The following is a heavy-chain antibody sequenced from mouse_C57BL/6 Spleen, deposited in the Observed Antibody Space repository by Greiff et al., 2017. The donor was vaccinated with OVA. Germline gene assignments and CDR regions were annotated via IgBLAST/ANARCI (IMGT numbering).Heavy chain of an antibody. CDR1: GFSFNTYA. CDR3: VRQRLRSAMDY. V-gene: IGHV10-1*01. J-gene: IGHJ4*01. D-gene: IGHD2-4*01. CDR2: IRSKSNNYAT. Sequence: EVKLVESGGGLVQPKGSLQLSCAASGFSFNTYAMNWVRQAPGKGLEWVARIRSKSNNYATYYADSVKDSFTISRDDSESMLYLQMNNLKTEDTAMYYCVRQRLRSAMDYWGQGTSVTVSS.